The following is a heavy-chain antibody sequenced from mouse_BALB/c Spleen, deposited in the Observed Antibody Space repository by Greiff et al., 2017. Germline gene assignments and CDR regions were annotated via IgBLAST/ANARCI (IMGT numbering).Heavy chain of an antibody. CDR1: GYSFTSYW. Sequence: VQLQQSGTVLARPGASVKMSCKASGYSFTSYWMHWVKQRPGQGLEWIGAIYPGNSDTSYNQKFKGKAKLTAVTSASTAYMELSSLTNEDSAVYYCTRTGLYDIYAMDYWGQGTSVTVSS. V-gene: IGHV1-5*01. CDR3: TRTGLYDIYAMDY. CDR2: IYPGNSDT. J-gene: IGHJ4*01. D-gene: IGHD2-14*01.